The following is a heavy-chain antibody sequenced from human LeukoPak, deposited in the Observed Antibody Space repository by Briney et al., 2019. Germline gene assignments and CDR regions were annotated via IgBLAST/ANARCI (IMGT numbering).Heavy chain of an antibody. CDR2: ISGSGGST. CDR1: GFTFSSYA. J-gene: IGHJ4*02. Sequence: PGGSLRLSCAASGFTFSSYAMSWVRQAPGKGLEWVSAISGSGGSTYYADSVKGRFTISRDNSKNTLYLQMNSLRAEDTATYYCAKSKYSGGWYDYWGQGTLVTVSS. CDR3: AKSKYSGGWYDY. V-gene: IGHV3-23*01. D-gene: IGHD6-19*01.